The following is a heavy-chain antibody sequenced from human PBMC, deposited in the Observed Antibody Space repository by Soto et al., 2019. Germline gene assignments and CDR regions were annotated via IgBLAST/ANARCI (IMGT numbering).Heavy chain of an antibody. D-gene: IGHD2-2*01. CDR1: GITFTSYW. J-gene: IGHJ4*02. Sequence: EVQLVESGGGLAQPGGSLRLPCTASGITFTSYWMSWVRRAPGKGLEWVANIKTDGSEKYYVDSVKGRFTISRDNAKNTQYLEMNSMRADDRAVYYCAIDSGYLSSNSYCFNYWGQGTLVTVSS. CDR2: IKTDGSEK. CDR3: AIDSGYLSSNSYCFNY. V-gene: IGHV3-7*01.